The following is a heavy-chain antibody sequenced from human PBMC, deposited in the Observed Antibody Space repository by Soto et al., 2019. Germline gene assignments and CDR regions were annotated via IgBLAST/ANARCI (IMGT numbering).Heavy chain of an antibody. CDR3: PRDRLYYDFWSGYYGPSAHYYYGMDV. V-gene: IGHV4-4*07. CDR1: CGSISRYY. Sequence: PSHNLALTCTVSCGSISRYYWRCIRQPAGKVLELIVRIYTRGITNYNPSLKSRVTMSVDTSKNQFSLKLSSVTAADTAVYYCPRDRLYYDFWSGYYGPSAHYYYGMDVWGQGTTVT. CDR2: IYTRGIT. J-gene: IGHJ6*02. D-gene: IGHD3-3*01.